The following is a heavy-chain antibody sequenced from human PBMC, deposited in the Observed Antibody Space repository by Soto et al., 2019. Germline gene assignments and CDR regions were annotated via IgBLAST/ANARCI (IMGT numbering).Heavy chain of an antibody. J-gene: IGHJ4*02. CDR3: ARGTGFDY. CDR2: FDSEDGET. CDR1: GYTLTELS. Sequence: ASVKVSCKVSGYTLTELSMHWVRPAPGKGLEWMGGFDSEDGETIYAQKFQGRVTITADKSTSTAYMELSSLRSEDTAVYYCARGTGFDYWGQGTLVTVSS. V-gene: IGHV1-24*01.